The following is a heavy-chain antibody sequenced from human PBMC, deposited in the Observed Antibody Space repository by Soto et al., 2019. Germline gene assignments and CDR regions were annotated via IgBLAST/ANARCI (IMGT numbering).Heavy chain of an antibody. Sequence: SVKVSCKASGGTFSSYSISWVRQAPGQGLEWIGRIIPIVDIATYAQKLEGRVTITADKSTSTAYMELSSLRSEDTAVYYCARVTAVAGNYFDYWGQGTQVTVSS. CDR3: ARVTAVAGNYFDY. CDR2: IIPIVDIA. CDR1: GGTFSSYS. D-gene: IGHD6-19*01. J-gene: IGHJ4*02. V-gene: IGHV1-69*02.